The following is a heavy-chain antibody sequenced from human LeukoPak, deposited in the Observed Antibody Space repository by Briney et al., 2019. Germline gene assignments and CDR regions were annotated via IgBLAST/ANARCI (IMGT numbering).Heavy chain of an antibody. J-gene: IGHJ4*02. Sequence: ASVKVSCKASGYTFTSYGISWVRQAPGQGLEWMGWISAYNGNTNYAQKLQGRVTMTTDTSTSTAYMELRSLRSDDTAVYYCARDTYYDFWSGYHFYFVYWGQGTLVTVSS. CDR1: GYTFTSYG. D-gene: IGHD3-3*01. CDR2: ISAYNGNT. V-gene: IGHV1-18*01. CDR3: ARDTYYDFWSGYHFYFVY.